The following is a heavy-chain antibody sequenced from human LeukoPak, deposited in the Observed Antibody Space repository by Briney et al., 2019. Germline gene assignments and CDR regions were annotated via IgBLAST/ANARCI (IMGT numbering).Heavy chain of an antibody. CDR2: INPNSGGT. J-gene: IGHJ4*02. CDR1: GYTFTGYY. Sequence: ASVKVSCKASGYTFTGYYMHWVRQAPGQGLEWMGWINPNSGGTNYAQKFQGRVTMTRDTSTSTVYMELSSLRSEDTAVYYCARGGPVYYFDYWGQGTLVTVSS. CDR3: ARGGPVYYFDY. V-gene: IGHV1-2*02.